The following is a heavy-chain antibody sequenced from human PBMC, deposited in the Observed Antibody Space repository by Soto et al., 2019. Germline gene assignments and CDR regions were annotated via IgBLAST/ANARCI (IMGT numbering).Heavy chain of an antibody. CDR3: ARRISSRPGEPFDI. CDR1: GGSISTSNW. Sequence: QVQLLESGPGLVKPSGTLSLICAVSGGSISTSNWWSWVRQSPGKGLKWIGEIHYSGSTNSNPSLKGRVTMSVDKSKNQFSLKLTSVTAADTATYYCARRISSRPGEPFDIWGQGTSVTVSS. D-gene: IGHD6-6*01. CDR2: IHYSGST. V-gene: IGHV4-4*02. J-gene: IGHJ3*02.